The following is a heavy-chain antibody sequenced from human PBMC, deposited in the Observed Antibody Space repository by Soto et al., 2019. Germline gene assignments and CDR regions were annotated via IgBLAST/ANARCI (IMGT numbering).Heavy chain of an antibody. CDR1: GYTFSSFH. D-gene: IGHD1-26*01. CDR2: MNPNNGDT. J-gene: IGHJ4*02. CDR3: ARGIDEGVDY. V-gene: IGHV1-8*01. Sequence: ASVKVSCKASGYTFSSFHINWVRQASGQGREWMGWMNPNNGDTDYAQNFQARVTMTRDTSTSTAYMELTSLTFEDTAIYFCARGIDEGVDYWGQGTLVTVSS.